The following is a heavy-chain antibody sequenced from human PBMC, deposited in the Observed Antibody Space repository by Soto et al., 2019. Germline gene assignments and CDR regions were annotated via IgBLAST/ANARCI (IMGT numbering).Heavy chain of an antibody. Sequence: SLKISCKGSGYSLTSYWISWVRQMPGKGLEWMGRIDPSDSYTNYSPSFQGHVTISADKSISTAYLQWSSLKASDTAMYYCARHESYGSGSYYNPFDYWGQGTLVTVSS. V-gene: IGHV5-10-1*01. CDR3: ARHESYGSGSYYNPFDY. J-gene: IGHJ4*02. D-gene: IGHD3-10*01. CDR1: GYSLTSYW. CDR2: IDPSDSYT.